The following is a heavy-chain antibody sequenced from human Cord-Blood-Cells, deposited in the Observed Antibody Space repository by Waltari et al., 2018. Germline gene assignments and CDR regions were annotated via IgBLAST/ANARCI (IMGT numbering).Heavy chain of an antibody. CDR2: IYSGGST. CDR3: ARETGSYDAFDI. J-gene: IGHJ3*02. V-gene: IGHV3-53*02. CDR1: GFTVSSNY. Sequence: EVQLVETGGGLIQPGGSLSLSCVASGFTVSSNYMSWVRQAPGKGLEWVSVIYSGGSTYYADSVKGRFTISRDNSKNTLYLQMNSLRAEDTAVYYCARETGSYDAFDIWGQGTMVTVSS. D-gene: IGHD3-10*01.